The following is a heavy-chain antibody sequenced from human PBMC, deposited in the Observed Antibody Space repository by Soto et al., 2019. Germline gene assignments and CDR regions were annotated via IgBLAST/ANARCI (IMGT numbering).Heavy chain of an antibody. CDR2: INPSASDT. D-gene: IGHD5-18*01. CDR3: AKGGYTFAYE. CDR1: GYILSSYY. Sequence: GASVKVSCKASGYILSSYYMHWVRQAPGQGLEWMGIINPSASDTLYADSVKGRFTISRDNSQNTLFLQMTSLRADDTVVYYCAKGGYTFAYEWGQGALVTVSS. V-gene: IGHV1-46*04. J-gene: IGHJ4*02.